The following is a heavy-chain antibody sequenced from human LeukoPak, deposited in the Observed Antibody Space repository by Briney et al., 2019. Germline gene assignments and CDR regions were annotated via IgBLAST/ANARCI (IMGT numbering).Heavy chain of an antibody. V-gene: IGHV4-30-4*08. D-gene: IGHD3-3*01. CDR2: IYYSGST. Sequence: SQTLSLTCTVSGGSISSGDYYWSWIRQPPGKGLEWIGYIYYSGSTYYNPSFKSRVTISVDTSKNQFSLKLSSVTAADTAVYYCARTGRGYYDFWSGYPRAAFDIWGQGTMVTVSS. J-gene: IGHJ3*02. CDR1: GGSISSGDYY. CDR3: ARTGRGYYDFWSGYPRAAFDI.